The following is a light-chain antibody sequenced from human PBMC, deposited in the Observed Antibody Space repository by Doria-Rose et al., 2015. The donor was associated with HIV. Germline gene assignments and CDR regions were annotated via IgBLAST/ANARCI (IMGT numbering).Light chain of an antibody. Sequence: ASIGDRVTITCRASQTVSTYLNWSQQEPGKAPKLLIYAASRLQSGVPSRFSGSGSGTDFTLTISGLQPGDFATYYCQQTYSSPPWTFGQGTKVEMK. V-gene: IGKV1-39*01. CDR2: AAS. CDR3: QQTYSSPPWT. J-gene: IGKJ1*01. CDR1: QTVSTY.